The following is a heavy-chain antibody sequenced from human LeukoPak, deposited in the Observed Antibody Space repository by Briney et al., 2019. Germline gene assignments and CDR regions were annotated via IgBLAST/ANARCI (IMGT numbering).Heavy chain of an antibody. Sequence: GGSLRLSCAASGFTFSSYSMNWVRQAPGKGLEWVSSISSSSSCIYYADSVKGRFTISRDNAKNSLYLQMNSLRAEDTAVYYCARAIAAAGPGGDYWGQGTLVTVSS. CDR1: GFTFSSYS. CDR2: ISSSSSCI. V-gene: IGHV3-21*01. J-gene: IGHJ4*02. CDR3: ARAIAAAGPGGDY. D-gene: IGHD6-13*01.